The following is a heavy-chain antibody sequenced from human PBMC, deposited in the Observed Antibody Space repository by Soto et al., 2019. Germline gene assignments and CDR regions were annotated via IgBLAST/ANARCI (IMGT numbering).Heavy chain of an antibody. V-gene: IGHV4-59*01. CDR2: IYYSGST. Sequence: QVQLQESGPGLVKPSETLSLTCTVSGGSISSYYWSWIRQPPGKGLEWIGYIYYSGSTNYNPSLKSRVTISVDTSKNQFSLKPSSVTAADTAVYYCARGGSSSWYSWFDPWGQGTLVTVYS. J-gene: IGHJ5*02. CDR3: ARGGSSSWYSWFDP. CDR1: GGSISSYY. D-gene: IGHD6-13*01.